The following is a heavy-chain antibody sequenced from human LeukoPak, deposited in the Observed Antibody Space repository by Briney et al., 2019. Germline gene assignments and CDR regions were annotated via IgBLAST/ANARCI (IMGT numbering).Heavy chain of an antibody. CDR2: INHSGST. CDR1: GGSFSGYY. J-gene: IGHJ5*02. D-gene: IGHD4-17*01. V-gene: IGHV4-34*01. CDR3: AREIRAPYGPNQSNWFDP. Sequence: SETLSLTCAVYGGSFSGYYWSWIRQPPGKGLEWIGEINHSGSTNYDPSLKSRVTISVDTSKNQFSLNLSAVTAADTAVYYCAREIRAPYGPNQSNWFDPWGQGTLVTVSS.